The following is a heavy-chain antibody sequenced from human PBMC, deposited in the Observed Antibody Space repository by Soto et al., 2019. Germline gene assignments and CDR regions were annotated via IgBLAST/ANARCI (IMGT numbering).Heavy chain of an antibody. J-gene: IGHJ4*02. D-gene: IGHD3-16*01. CDR2: IIPILGTA. Sequence: QVQLVQSGAEVKKLGSSVKVSCKASGATFSGYAISWEQQAPGQGIEWMGGIIPILGTANYAQKFEGRDTITADKSTSTAYMELSSLRSEDTSLYYCSRGGSGRFDYWGQVSLVTVSS. CDR1: GATFSGYA. V-gene: IGHV1-69*06. CDR3: SRGGSGRFDY.